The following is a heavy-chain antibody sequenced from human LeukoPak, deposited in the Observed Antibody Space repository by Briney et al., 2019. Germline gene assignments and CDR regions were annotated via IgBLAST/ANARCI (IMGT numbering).Heavy chain of an antibody. CDR1: GFTFSSYA. CDR3: AREHYDFSGMDG. D-gene: IGHD3-3*01. J-gene: IGHJ6*02. Sequence: GGSLRLSCAASGFTFSSYAMHWVRQAPGKGLEWVAVISYDGSNKYYADSVKGRFTISRDNSKNTLYLQMNSLRAEDTAVYYCAREHYDFSGMDGGGQGTTVTVS. CDR2: ISYDGSNK. V-gene: IGHV3-30-3*01.